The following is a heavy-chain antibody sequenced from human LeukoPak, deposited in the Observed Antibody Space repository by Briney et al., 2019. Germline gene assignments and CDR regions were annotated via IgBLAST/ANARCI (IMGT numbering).Heavy chain of an antibody. CDR1: GFTFSNYW. J-gene: IGHJ2*01. CDR2: INSDGSST. CDR3: ASFFLGSWYFDL. D-gene: IGHD7-27*01. V-gene: IGHV3-74*01. Sequence: GGSLRLSCAASGFTFSNYWMHWVRQAPGKGLVWVSRINSDGSSTSYADSVKGRFTISSDNAKNTPYLEMNSLRAEDTAVYYCASFFLGSWYFDLWGRGTLVTVSS.